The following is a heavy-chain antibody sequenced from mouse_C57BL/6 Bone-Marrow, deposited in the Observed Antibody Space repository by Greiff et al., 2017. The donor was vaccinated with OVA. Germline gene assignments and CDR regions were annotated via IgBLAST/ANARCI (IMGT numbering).Heavy chain of an antibody. CDR3: TTPKRRFAY. V-gene: IGHV14-4*01. CDR1: GFNIKDDY. Sequence: EVQLQQSGAELVRPGASVKLSCTASGFNIKDDYMHWVQQRPEQGLEWIGWIDPENGDTEYASNFQGKATITADTSSNTAYLQLSSLTSEDTAVYYCTTPKRRFAYWGQGTLVTVSA. J-gene: IGHJ3*01. CDR2: IDPENGDT.